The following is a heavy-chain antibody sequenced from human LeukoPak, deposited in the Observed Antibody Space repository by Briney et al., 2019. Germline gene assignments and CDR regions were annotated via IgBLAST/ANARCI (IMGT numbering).Heavy chain of an antibody. Sequence: GGSLRLSCAASGFTFSSYSMNWVRQAPGKGLEWVSSISSSSSYIYYADSVKGRFTISRDNAKNSLYLQMSSLRAEDTAVYYCARVHSPTYYYYMDVWGKETTVTASS. D-gene: IGHD6-13*01. CDR1: GFTFSSYS. CDR2: ISSSSSYI. J-gene: IGHJ6*03. CDR3: ARVHSPTYYYYMDV. V-gene: IGHV3-21*01.